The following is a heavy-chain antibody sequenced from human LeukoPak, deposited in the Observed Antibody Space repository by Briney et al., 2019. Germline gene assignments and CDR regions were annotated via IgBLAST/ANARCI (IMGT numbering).Heavy chain of an antibody. CDR1: GGSISSSSYY. Sequence: TSETLSLTCTVSGGSISSSSYYWGWIRQPPGKGLEWIGSIYYSGSTYYNPSLKSRVTISVDTSKNQFSLKLSSVTAADTAVYYCARRGYSSLSNWGQGTLVTVSS. J-gene: IGHJ4*02. D-gene: IGHD6-13*01. V-gene: IGHV4-39*07. CDR3: ARRGYSSLSN. CDR2: IYYSGST.